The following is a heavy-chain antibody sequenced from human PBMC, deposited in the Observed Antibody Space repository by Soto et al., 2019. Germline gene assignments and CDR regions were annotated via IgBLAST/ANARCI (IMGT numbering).Heavy chain of an antibody. Sequence: GGSLRLSCAASGFTFSSYAMHWVRQAPGKGLEWVAVISYDGSNKYYADSVKGRFTISRDNSKNTLYLQMNSLRAEDTAVYYCARRYCTNGVCYWFAFDIWGQGTMVTVSS. CDR3: ARRYCTNGVCYWFAFDI. J-gene: IGHJ3*02. V-gene: IGHV3-30-3*01. CDR1: GFTFSSYA. D-gene: IGHD2-8*01. CDR2: ISYDGSNK.